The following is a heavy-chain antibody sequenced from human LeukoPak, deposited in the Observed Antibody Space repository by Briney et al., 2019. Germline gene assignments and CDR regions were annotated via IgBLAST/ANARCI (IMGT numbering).Heavy chain of an antibody. CDR3: ASGSGGTIDY. CDR2: ISSSSSYI. V-gene: IGHV3-21*01. CDR1: GFTFSSYS. Sequence: PGGSLGLSCAASGFTFSSYSMNWVRQAPGKGLEWVSSISSSSSYIYYADSVKGRFTISRDNAKNSLYLQMNSLRAEDTAVYYCASGSGGTIDYWGQGTLVTVSS. J-gene: IGHJ4*02. D-gene: IGHD2-15*01.